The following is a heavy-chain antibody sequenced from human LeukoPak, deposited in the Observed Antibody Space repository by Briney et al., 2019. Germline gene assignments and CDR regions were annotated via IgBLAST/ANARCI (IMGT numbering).Heavy chain of an antibody. V-gene: IGHV3-43*02. CDR3: AKGGRSRWNQVDY. CDR2: ISGDGGST. CDR1: GFTFDDYA. J-gene: IGHJ4*02. D-gene: IGHD5-24*01. Sequence: GGSLRLSCAASGFTFDDYAMHWVRQAPGKGLEWVSVISGDGGSTDYADSVKGRFTISRDNSKNSLYLQMNSLRTGDTALYYCAKGGRSRWNQVDYWGQGTLVTVSS.